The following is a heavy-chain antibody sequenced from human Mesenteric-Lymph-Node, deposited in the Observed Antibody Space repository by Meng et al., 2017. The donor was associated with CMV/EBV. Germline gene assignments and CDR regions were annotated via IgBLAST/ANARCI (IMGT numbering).Heavy chain of an antibody. CDR3: ARDPPGYCSSTSCYGLDV. CDR2: ISAYNGNT. Sequence: ASVKVSCKASGYTFIGYYIHWVRQAPGQGLEWMGWISAYNGNTNYGQKFQGRVTMTTDTSTSTAYMELRSLRSDDTAVYYCARDPPGYCSSTSCYGLDVWGQGTTVTVSS. CDR1: GYTFIGYY. D-gene: IGHD2-2*01. J-gene: IGHJ6*02. V-gene: IGHV1-18*04.